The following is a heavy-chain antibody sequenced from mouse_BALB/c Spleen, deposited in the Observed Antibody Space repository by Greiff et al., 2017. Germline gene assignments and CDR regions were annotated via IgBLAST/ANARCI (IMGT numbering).Heavy chain of an antibody. CDR1: GFSLTGYG. D-gene: IGHD1-1*01. CDR2: IWGDGST. V-gene: IGHV2-6-7*01. J-gene: IGHJ1*01. Sequence: VQVVESGPGLVAPSQSLSITCTVSGFSLTGYGVNWVRQPPGKGLEWLGMIWGDGSTDYNSALKSRLSISKDNSKSQVFLKMNSLQTDDTARYYCARDRGLRSWYFDVWGAGTTVTVSS. CDR3: ARDRGLRSWYFDV.